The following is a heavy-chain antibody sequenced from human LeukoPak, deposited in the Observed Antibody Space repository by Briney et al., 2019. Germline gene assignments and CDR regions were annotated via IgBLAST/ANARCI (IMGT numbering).Heavy chain of an antibody. CDR3: ARGAPALDY. CDR2: IYPGDSDT. J-gene: IGHJ4*02. D-gene: IGHD3-16*01. V-gene: IGHV5-51*01. Sequence: GESLKISCKGSGYRFSTYWIAWVRQMPGKGLEWMGSIYPGDSDTRYSPSFQGQVTISADESFSTAYLQWSNLKASDTAMYYCARGAPALDYWGQGTLVTVSS. CDR1: GYRFSTYW.